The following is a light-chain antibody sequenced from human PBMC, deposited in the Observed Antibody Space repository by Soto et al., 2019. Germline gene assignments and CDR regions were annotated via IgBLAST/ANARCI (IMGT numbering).Light chain of an antibody. CDR3: CSFTSSTAYV. J-gene: IGLJ1*01. CDR1: SSDVGSYNS. Sequence: QSALTQPASVSGSPGQSIAISCTGTSSDVGSYNSVSWYQQYPGKALKLMIHDVNNRPSGISDRFSGSKSGNTASLTISGLEAEEEADYYWCSFTSSTAYVFGTGTKVTVL. CDR2: DVN. V-gene: IGLV2-14*03.